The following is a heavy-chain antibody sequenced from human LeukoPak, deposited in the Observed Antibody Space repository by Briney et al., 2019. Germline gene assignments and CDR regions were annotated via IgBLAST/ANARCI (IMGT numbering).Heavy chain of an antibody. CDR1: GYTFTSYD. D-gene: IGHD6-13*01. CDR3: ARGDHGYSSSWFDP. CDR2: MNPNSGNT. Sequence: ASVKVSCKASGYTFTSYDINWVRQATGQGLEWVGWMNPNSGNTGYAQKFQGRVTMTRNTSISTAYMELSSLRSEDTAVYYCARGDHGYSSSWFDPWGQGTLVTVSS. J-gene: IGHJ5*02. V-gene: IGHV1-8*01.